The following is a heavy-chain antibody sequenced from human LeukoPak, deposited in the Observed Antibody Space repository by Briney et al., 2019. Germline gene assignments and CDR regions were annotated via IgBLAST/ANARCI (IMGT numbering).Heavy chain of an antibody. Sequence: SQTLSLTCAISGDSVSSNSAAWNWIRQSPSRGLEWLGRTYYRSKWYNDYAVSVKSRITIDPDTSKNQFSLQLDSVTPEDTAVYYCCHSLSGRTGAFDIWGRGTVVTVSS. D-gene: IGHD2-21*01. CDR3: CHSLSGRTGAFDI. CDR2: TYYRSKWYN. V-gene: IGHV6-1*01. J-gene: IGHJ3*02. CDR1: GDSVSSNSAA.